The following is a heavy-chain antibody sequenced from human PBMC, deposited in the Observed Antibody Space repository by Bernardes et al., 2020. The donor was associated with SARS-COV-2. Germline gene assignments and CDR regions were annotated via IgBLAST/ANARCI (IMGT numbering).Heavy chain of an antibody. V-gene: IGHV3-21*01. Sequence: GGSLRLSCAASGFTFSSYSMNWVRQAPGKGLEWVSSISSSSSYIYYADSVKGRFTISRDNAKNSLYLQMNSLRAEDTAVYYCASWDGPGGNSGFDYWGQGTLVTVSS. D-gene: IGHD2-21*02. CDR1: GFTFSSYS. J-gene: IGHJ4*02. CDR2: ISSSSSYI. CDR3: ASWDGPGGNSGFDY.